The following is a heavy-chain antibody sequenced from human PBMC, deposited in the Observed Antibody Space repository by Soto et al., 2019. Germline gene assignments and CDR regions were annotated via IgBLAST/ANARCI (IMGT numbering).Heavy chain of an antibody. CDR2: IYYSGST. CDR1: GGSISSYY. Sequence: SETLSLTCTVSGGSISSYYWSWIRQPPGKGLEWIGYIYYSGSTYYNPSLKSRVTISVDTSKNQFSLKLSSVTAADTAVYYCARDGYSYGYDDYWGQGTLVTVSS. CDR3: ARDGYSYGYDDY. D-gene: IGHD5-18*01. V-gene: IGHV4-59*12. J-gene: IGHJ4*02.